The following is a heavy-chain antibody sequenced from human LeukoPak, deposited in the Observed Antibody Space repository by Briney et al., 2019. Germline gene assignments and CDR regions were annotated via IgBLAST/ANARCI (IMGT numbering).Heavy chain of an antibody. Sequence: PGGSLRLSCAASGFTFSNYGMHWVRQVPGKGLEWVAVISYDGSHKYYADSVKARFTISRDNSKNTLYLQMNSLRGEDTAVYYCAKGITAMVLDYWGQGTLVTVSS. J-gene: IGHJ4*02. V-gene: IGHV3-30*18. D-gene: IGHD5-18*01. CDR3: AKGITAMVLDY. CDR1: GFTFSNYG. CDR2: ISYDGSHK.